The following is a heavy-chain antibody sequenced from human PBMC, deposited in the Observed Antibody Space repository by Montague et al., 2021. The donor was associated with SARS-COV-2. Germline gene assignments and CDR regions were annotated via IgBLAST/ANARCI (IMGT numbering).Heavy chain of an antibody. J-gene: IGHJ5*02. Sequence: SETLSLTCTVSGGSIDSYYWSWLRQPPGKGLEWIGYIYYRGTTNYNPSLESRVTLSVDTSKNQFSLNLRSVTAADTAMYYCARELQYNWFDPWGQGTLVTDSS. CDR1: GGSIDSYY. CDR3: ARELQYNWFDP. V-gene: IGHV4-59*01. CDR2: IYYRGTT. D-gene: IGHD2-21*02.